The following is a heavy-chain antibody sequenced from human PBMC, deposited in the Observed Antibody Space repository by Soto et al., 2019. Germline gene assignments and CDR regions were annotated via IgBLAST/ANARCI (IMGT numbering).Heavy chain of an antibody. J-gene: IGHJ4*02. CDR3: ARHYYDSTGYYRSPLGD. CDR2: INHVATT. D-gene: IGHD3-22*01. V-gene: IGHV4-34*01. CDR1: GGSFGGYY. Sequence: VQLQQWGAGLLKPSETLSLTCEVSGGSFGGYYWSWIRQPPGKGLEWIGEINHVATTNYNPSLKSRVTISLDMSNNQFSLKLTSVTAADTAVYYCARHYYDSTGYYRSPLGDWGQGTLVTVSS.